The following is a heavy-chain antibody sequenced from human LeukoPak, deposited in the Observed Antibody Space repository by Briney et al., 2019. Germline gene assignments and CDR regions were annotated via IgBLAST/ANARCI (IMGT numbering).Heavy chain of an antibody. CDR3: ARDGGGYSSSSLGFHY. CDR2: IYYTGIT. Sequence: SETLSLTCSVSGGSISTYYWSWIRQPPGKGLEYIAYIYYTGITNYNSSLKSRVTISVDTSKNQFSLKLTSVTAADTAVYYCARDGGGYSSSSLGFHYWGQGTLVTVSS. J-gene: IGHJ4*02. CDR1: GGSISTYY. D-gene: IGHD6-6*01. V-gene: IGHV4-59*01.